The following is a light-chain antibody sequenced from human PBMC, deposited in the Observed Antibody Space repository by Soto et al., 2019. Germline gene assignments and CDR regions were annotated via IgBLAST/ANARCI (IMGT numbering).Light chain of an antibody. CDR2: DAS. V-gene: IGKV1-5*01. CDR3: PQCYMGWT. J-gene: IGKJ1*01. CDR1: QSIGRF. Sequence: DIHMTQAPSTLYAFVGDRVTLTCRASQSIGRFLAWYQHQPGKCPKLLIYDASTLESGVPSRFSGTGSGTEFTFSITNLQPEDFGTYYCPQCYMGWTVGPETQVEIK.